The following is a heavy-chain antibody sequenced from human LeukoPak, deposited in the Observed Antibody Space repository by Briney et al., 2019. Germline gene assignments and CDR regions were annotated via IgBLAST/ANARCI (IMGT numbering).Heavy chain of an antibody. CDR2: IIHSGST. J-gene: IGHJ6*03. Sequence: SETLSLTCAVYGGSFSGYSLSWVRQSPGKGLEWIADIIHSGSTNYNSSLKTRVTISLDTSKNQFSLNLTSVTAADTAVYYCARGLTELGTAYYYYMDVWGKGTTVIVSS. CDR1: GGSFSGYS. V-gene: IGHV4-34*01. CDR3: ARGLTELGTAYYYYMDV. D-gene: IGHD7-27*01.